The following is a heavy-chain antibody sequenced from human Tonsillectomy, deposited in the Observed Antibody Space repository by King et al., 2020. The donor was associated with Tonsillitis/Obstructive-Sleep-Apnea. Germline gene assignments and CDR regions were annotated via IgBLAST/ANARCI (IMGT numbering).Heavy chain of an antibody. CDR2: ISGDGGST. V-gene: IGHV3-43*02. D-gene: IGHD1-20*01. J-gene: IGHJ4*02. CDR3: AKDRAQYNWNGGVFDY. CDR1: GFTFDDYA. Sequence: VQLVESGGGVVQPGGSLRLSCAASGFTFDDYAMHWVRQAPGKGLEWVSLISGDGGSTYYADSVKGRFTISRDNSKNSLYLQMNSLRTEDTALYYCAKDRAQYNWNGGVFDYWGQGTLVTVSS.